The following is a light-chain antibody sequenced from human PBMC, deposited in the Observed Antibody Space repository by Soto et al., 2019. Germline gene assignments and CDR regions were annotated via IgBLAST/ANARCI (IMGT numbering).Light chain of an antibody. CDR2: AAS. CDR1: QRVRNNY. Sequence: EIVLTQSPGTLSLSPGERATLXXXXSQRVRNNYLAWYQQRPGQAPRLLIYAASSRATGIPDRFSGSGSGTDFTLTISRLQSEDFAVYYCQHYSTSPSTFGEGTKVDIK. CDR3: QHYSTSPST. V-gene: IGKV3-20*01. J-gene: IGKJ4*02.